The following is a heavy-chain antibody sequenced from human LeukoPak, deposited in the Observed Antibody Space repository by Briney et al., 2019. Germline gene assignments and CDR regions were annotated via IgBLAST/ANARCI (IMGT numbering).Heavy chain of an antibody. Sequence: GGSLRLSCAASGFTFSSYAMSWVRQAPEKGLEWVSAISGSGGSTYYADSVKGRFTISRDNSKNTLYLQMNSLRAEDTAVYYCAKDRSLIVVVILDYWGQGTLVTVSS. J-gene: IGHJ4*02. D-gene: IGHD2-21*01. CDR2: ISGSGGST. V-gene: IGHV3-23*01. CDR3: AKDRSLIVVVILDY. CDR1: GFTFSSYA.